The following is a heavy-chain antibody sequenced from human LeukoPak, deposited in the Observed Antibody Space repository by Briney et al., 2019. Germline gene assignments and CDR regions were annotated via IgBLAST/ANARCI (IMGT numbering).Heavy chain of an antibody. CDR1: GGSISCGGYY. Sequence: SQTLSLTCTFSGGSISCGGYYLSWIRRHPREGLGLILYIHYGRSSYYYPSRKGRVTVAVYTSKNQFSLNLSSVSAAATAFCYCATAPDPNFYDRSGFDYWGQGPLITASS. CDR2: IHYGRSS. J-gene: IGHJ4*02. CDR3: ATAPDPNFYDRSGFDY. D-gene: IGHD3-22*01. V-gene: IGHV4-31*03.